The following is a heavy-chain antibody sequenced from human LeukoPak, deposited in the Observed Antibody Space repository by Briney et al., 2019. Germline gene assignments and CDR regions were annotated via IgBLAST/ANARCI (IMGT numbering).Heavy chain of an antibody. J-gene: IGHJ4*02. V-gene: IGHV3-7*01. CDR3: ARSGTIFGVVLRFDY. CDR2: IKQDGSEK. CDR1: GFTFSSYW. D-gene: IGHD3-3*01. Sequence: GGSLRLSCAASGFTFSSYWMSWVRQAPGKGLEWVANIKQDGSEKYYVDSVKGRFTISRDNAKNSLYLQMNSLRAEDTAVYYCARSGTIFGVVLRFDYWGQGTLVTVSS.